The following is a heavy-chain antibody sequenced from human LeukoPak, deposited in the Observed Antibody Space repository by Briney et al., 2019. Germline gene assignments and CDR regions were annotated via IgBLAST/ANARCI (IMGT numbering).Heavy chain of an antibody. CDR1: GFTFYSYA. CDR2: ISTSGGT. J-gene: IGHJ4*02. V-gene: IGHV3-23*01. CDR3: VKGGYNSGWSY. Sequence: PGGSLRLSCAASGFTFYSYAMNWVRQAPGKGLEWVSSISTSGGTYYADSVKGRFTISRDNSKNTLYLQMNSLRAEDTALYYCVKGGYNSGWSYWGQGTLVTVSS. D-gene: IGHD6-19*01.